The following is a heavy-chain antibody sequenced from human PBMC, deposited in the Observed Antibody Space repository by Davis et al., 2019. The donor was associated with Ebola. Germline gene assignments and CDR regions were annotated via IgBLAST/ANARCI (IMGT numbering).Heavy chain of an antibody. J-gene: IGHJ4*02. CDR2: IKQDGSEK. Sequence: GGSLRLSCAASGFSSRDHHMDWVRQAPGKGLEWVANIKQDGSEKYYVDSVKGRFTISRDNAKNSLYLQMNSLRAEDTAVYYCARAAVAGTVLDYWGQGTLVTVSS. V-gene: IGHV3-7*01. CDR1: GFSSRDHH. D-gene: IGHD6-19*01. CDR3: ARAAVAGTVLDY.